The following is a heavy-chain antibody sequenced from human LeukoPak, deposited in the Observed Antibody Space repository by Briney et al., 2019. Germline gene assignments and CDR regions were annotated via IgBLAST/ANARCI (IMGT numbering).Heavy chain of an antibody. D-gene: IGHD3-9*01. CDR1: GFTFSSYA. CDR3: ARGVLRYFDWSPSDAFDI. CDR2: ISYDGSNK. J-gene: IGHJ3*02. V-gene: IGHV3-30-3*01. Sequence: PGGSLRLSCAASGFTFSSYAMHWVRQAPGKGLEWVAVISYDGSNKYYADSVKGRFTISRDNAKNSLYLQMNSLRAEDTAVYYCARGVLRYFDWSPSDAFDIWGQGTMVTVSS.